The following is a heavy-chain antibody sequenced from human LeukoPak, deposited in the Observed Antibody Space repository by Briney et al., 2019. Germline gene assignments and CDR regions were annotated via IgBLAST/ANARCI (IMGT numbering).Heavy chain of an antibody. J-gene: IGHJ1*01. Sequence: PGGSLRLSCAASGFTFSNYEMNWVRQAPGKGLEWVSGISPSGGITYYTDSVKGRFTISRDNSKNTQSLQMNSLRAEDTAVYYCAKDDDWGRYKHWGQGTLVTVSS. D-gene: IGHD3-16*01. V-gene: IGHV3-23*01. CDR2: ISPSGGIT. CDR3: AKDDDWGRYKH. CDR1: GFTFSNYE.